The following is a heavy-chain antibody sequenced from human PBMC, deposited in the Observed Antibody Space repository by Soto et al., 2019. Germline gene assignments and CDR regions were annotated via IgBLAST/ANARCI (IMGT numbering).Heavy chain of an antibody. D-gene: IGHD3-16*01. CDR2: INPNSGGT. V-gene: IGHV1-2*04. J-gene: IGHJ3*02. CDR3: ARSYRGPEKWFHISGGGEDDAFDI. Sequence: QVQLVQSGAEVKKPGASVKVSCKASGYTFTGYYMHWVRQAPGQGLEWMGWINPNSGGTNYAQKFQGWVTMTRDTSISTAYMELRRLRSDDTAVYYCARSYRGPEKWFHISGGGEDDAFDIWGQGTMVTVSS. CDR1: GYTFTGYY.